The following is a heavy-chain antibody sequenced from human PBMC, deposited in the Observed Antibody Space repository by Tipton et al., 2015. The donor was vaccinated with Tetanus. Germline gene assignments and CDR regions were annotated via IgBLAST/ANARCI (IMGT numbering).Heavy chain of an antibody. CDR1: GGSISSYY. V-gene: IGHV4-59*01. J-gene: IGHJ5*02. CDR3: AREPYCSGGSCYYAP. CDR2: IYYSGST. Sequence: TLSLTCTVSGGSISSYYWSWIRQSPGKGLEWIGYIYYSGSTNYNPSLKSRVTISVDTSKNQFSLKLSSETAADTAVYYCAREPYCSGGSCYYAPWGQGSLVTVSS. D-gene: IGHD2-15*01.